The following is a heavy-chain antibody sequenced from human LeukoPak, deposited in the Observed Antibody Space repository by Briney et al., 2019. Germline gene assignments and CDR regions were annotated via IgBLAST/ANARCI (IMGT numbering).Heavy chain of an antibody. D-gene: IGHD2-15*01. V-gene: IGHV4-4*02. CDR3: ASTASLGCSGGSCYSEYFQH. CDR1: GVSISSSNW. Sequence: PSETLSLTCAVSGVSISSSNWWSWVRQPPGKGLEWIGEIYHSGSTNYNPSLKSRVTISVDKSKNQFSLKLSSVTAADTAVYYCASTASLGCSGGSCYSEYFQHWGQGTLVTVSS. J-gene: IGHJ1*01. CDR2: IYHSGST.